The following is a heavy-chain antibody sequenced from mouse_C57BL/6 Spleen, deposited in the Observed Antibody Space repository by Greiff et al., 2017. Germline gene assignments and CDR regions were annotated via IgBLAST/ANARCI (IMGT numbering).Heavy chain of an antibody. D-gene: IGHD2-13*01. J-gene: IGHJ3*01. CDR2: IDPETGGT. Sequence: VQLQQSGAELVRPGASVTLSCKASGYTFTDYEMHWVKQTPVHGLEWIGAIDPETGGTAYNQKFKGKAILTADKSSSTAYMELRRLTSEDSAVYYCTKPPDYSSTSLFAYWGQGTLVTVSA. CDR1: GYTFTDYE. CDR3: TKPPDYSSTSLFAY. V-gene: IGHV1-15*01.